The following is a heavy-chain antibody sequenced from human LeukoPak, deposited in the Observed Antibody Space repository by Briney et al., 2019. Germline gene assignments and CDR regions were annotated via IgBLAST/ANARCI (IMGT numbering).Heavy chain of an antibody. Sequence: TLGSPRLSSAASGFTLSTYWMHWVRQAPGKRLVCVSRINGDGSSTRYADSVKGRFTISRDNAKNTLFLQMNSLRAEDTAVYYCARDDRVGYCSGGRCSYYYGMDVWGQGTMVTVSS. CDR2: INGDGSST. J-gene: IGHJ6*02. D-gene: IGHD2-15*01. CDR3: ARDDRVGYCSGGRCSYYYGMDV. V-gene: IGHV3-74*01. CDR1: GFTLSTYW.